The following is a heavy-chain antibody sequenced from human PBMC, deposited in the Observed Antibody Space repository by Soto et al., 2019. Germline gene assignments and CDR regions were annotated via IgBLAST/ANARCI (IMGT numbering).Heavy chain of an antibody. D-gene: IGHD6-13*01. CDR2: INAGNGNT. V-gene: IGHV1-3*01. CDR1: GYTFTSYA. Sequence: VSDRGSGYTFTSYAMHWVRQAPGQRLEWMGWINAGNGNTKYSQKFQGRFTISRDNSKNTLYLQMNSLRAEDTAVYYCAKDQGSSWYEIDYWGQGTLVTVSS. CDR3: AKDQGSSWYEIDY. J-gene: IGHJ4*02.